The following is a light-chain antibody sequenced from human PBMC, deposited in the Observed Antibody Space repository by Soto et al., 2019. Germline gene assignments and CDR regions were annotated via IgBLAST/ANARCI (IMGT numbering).Light chain of an antibody. CDR3: QHRSNWPQT. V-gene: IGKV3-11*01. Sequence: EIVLTQSPGILSLSPGERATLSCRASQSVSNDFLAWYQQKPGQAPRLLMYDASNRATGVPARFSGSGSGTDFTLTISSLDPEDFAVYYCQHRSNWPQTFGQGTKVDIK. CDR2: DAS. J-gene: IGKJ1*01. CDR1: QSVSNDF.